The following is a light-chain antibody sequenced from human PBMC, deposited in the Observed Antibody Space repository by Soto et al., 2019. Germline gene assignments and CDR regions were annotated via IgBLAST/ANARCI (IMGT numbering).Light chain of an antibody. V-gene: IGLV1-44*01. Sequence: QPVLTQPPSASGTPGQRVTISCSGSSSNIGSNTVNWYQKLPGTAPKLLIYSNNQRPSGVPDRFSGSKSGTSASLAISGLQSEDEADYYCAAWDDSLNGRVFGGGTKLTVL. CDR1: SSNIGSNT. CDR3: AAWDDSLNGRV. CDR2: SNN. J-gene: IGLJ3*02.